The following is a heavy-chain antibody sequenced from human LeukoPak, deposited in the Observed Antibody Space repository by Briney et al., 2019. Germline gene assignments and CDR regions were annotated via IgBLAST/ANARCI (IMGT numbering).Heavy chain of an antibody. CDR1: GYTFTSYG. CDR3: AIPNIVSDYCYYYGMDV. Sequence: ASVKASCKASGYTFTSYGISWVRQAPGQGLEWIGWISAYNGNTNYAQKLQGRVTMTTDTSTSTAYMELRSLRSDDTAVYYCAIPNIVSDYCYYYGMDVWGQGTTVTVSS. D-gene: IGHD2/OR15-2a*01. CDR2: ISAYNGNT. J-gene: IGHJ6*02. V-gene: IGHV1-18*01.